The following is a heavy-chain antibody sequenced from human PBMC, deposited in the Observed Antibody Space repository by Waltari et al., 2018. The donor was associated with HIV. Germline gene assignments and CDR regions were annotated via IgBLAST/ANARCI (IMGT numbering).Heavy chain of an antibody. V-gene: IGHV3-23*01. J-gene: IGHJ4*02. CDR3: ANCLGGSYSFDY. CDR1: GFTFSSYA. CDR2: ISGSVGST. Sequence: EVQLLESGGGLVQPGGSLRLSCAASGFTFSSYAMSWVRQAPGKGLEWVSAISGSVGSTYYADSVKGRFTISRDNSKNTLDLQMNSLRAEDTAVHYCANCLGGSYSFDYWGQGTLVTVSS. D-gene: IGHD1-26*01.